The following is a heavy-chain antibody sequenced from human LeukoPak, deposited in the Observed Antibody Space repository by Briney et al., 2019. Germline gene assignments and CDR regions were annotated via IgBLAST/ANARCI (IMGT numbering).Heavy chain of an antibody. Sequence: GGSLRLSCAASGFTFSSYAMSWVRQAPGKGLELVSAISGSGGSTYYADSVKGRFTISRDNSKNTRYLQMNSLRAEDTAVYYCAKGYGDYGSHWGQGTLVTVSS. CDR3: AKGYGDYGSH. CDR1: GFTFSSYA. CDR2: ISGSGGST. D-gene: IGHD4-17*01. J-gene: IGHJ4*02. V-gene: IGHV3-23*01.